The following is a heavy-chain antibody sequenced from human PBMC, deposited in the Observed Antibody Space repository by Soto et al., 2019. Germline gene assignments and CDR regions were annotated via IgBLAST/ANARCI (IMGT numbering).Heavy chain of an antibody. J-gene: IGHJ4*02. D-gene: IGHD2-15*01. V-gene: IGHV1-69*02. Sequence: QVQLVQSGAEVKKPGSSVKVSCKASGGTFSSYTISWVRQAPGQGLEWLGRISPILGIANYAQKIQGRVIITADESTSTAYMELSILRSDDTAVYYCARQEYCSGGNCSDYWGQGTLVTVSS. CDR3: ARQEYCSGGNCSDY. CDR1: GGTFSSYT. CDR2: ISPILGIA.